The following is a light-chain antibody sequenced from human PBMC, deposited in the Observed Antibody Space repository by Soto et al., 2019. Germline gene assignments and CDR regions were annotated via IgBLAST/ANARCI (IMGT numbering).Light chain of an antibody. CDR2: VGTGGIVG. Sequence: QPVLTQPPSASASLGASVTLTCTLSSGYSNYKVDWYQQRPGKGPRFVMRVGTGGIVGSKGDGIPDRFSVLGSGLNWYLTIKNIQEEDESDYHCGADHGSGSNFVVVFGGRTKLTV. CDR1: SGYSNYK. J-gene: IGLJ2*01. V-gene: IGLV9-49*02. CDR3: GADHGSGSNFVVV.